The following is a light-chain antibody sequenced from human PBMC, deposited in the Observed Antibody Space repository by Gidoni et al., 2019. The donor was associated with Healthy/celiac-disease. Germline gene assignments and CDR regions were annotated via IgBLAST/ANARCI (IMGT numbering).Light chain of an antibody. J-gene: IGKJ2*01. CDR2: GAS. V-gene: IGKV3-20*01. CDR1: QSVSSSY. CDR3: QQYGSSPYT. Sequence: EIVLTQSPGTLSLSPGERATLSCRASQSVSSSYLAWYQQKPGQAPRLLIYGASSRATGLPDRFSGRGSGTDFTLTISRLEPEDFAVYYCQQYGSSPYTCGQGTKLEIK.